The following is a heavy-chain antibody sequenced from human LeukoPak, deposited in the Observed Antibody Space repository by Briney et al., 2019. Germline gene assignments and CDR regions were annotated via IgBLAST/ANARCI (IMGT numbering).Heavy chain of an antibody. CDR3: ARVQAARNNWFDP. Sequence: SETLSLTCTVSGGSISSGDYYWSWIRQPPGKGLEWIGYIYYSGSTYYNPSLKSRVTISVDTSKNQFSLKLSSVTAADTAVYYCARVQAARNNWFDPWGQGTLVTVSS. J-gene: IGHJ5*02. CDR2: IYYSGST. V-gene: IGHV4-30-4*08. D-gene: IGHD6-13*01. CDR1: GGSISSGDYY.